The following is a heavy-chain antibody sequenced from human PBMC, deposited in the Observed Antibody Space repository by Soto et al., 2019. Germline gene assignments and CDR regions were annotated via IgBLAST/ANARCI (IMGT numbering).Heavy chain of an antibody. D-gene: IGHD3-10*01. V-gene: IGHV1-8*01. CDR2: MNPNSGNT. CDR3: ARYGSGSYQNWFDP. CDR1: GYTFTSYD. Sequence: QVQLVQSGAEVKKPGASVKVSCKASGYTFTSYDINGVRQATGQGLEWMGWMNPNSGNTGDAQKFQGRVTMTRNTAISTAYMELRSLRSEDTAVYYCARYGSGSYQNWFDPWGQGTLVTVSS. J-gene: IGHJ5*02.